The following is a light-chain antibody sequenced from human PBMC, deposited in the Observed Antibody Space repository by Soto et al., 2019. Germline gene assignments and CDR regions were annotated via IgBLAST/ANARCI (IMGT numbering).Light chain of an antibody. CDR3: SSYTTSSADV. V-gene: IGLV2-14*03. CDR2: DVN. Sequence: QSALTQPASVSGSPGQSITISCTGTSSDVGAYNYVSWYQQHPGKAPKVMIYDVNSRPSGVSNRFSGSKSGNTASLTISGLQAEDEADYYCSSYTTSSADVFGTGTKVTVL. J-gene: IGLJ1*01. CDR1: SSDVGAYNY.